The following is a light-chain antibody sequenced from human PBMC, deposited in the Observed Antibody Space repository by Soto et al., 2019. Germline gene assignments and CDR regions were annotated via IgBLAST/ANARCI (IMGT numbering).Light chain of an antibody. CDR3: QHYNSLWT. CDR2: DAS. J-gene: IGKJ1*01. CDR1: QSISSW. Sequence: DIQMTQSPSTLSASVGDRVTITCRASQSISSWLAWYQQKPGKAPKLLIYDASSLESGVPSRFSGSGSGTEFTLTISGLQPDDFASYYCQHYNSLWTFGQGTKVDIK. V-gene: IGKV1-5*01.